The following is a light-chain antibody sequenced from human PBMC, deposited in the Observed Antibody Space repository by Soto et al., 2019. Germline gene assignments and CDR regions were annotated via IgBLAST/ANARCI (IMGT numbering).Light chain of an antibody. J-gene: IGLJ1*01. CDR3: GSYTSTNSYV. Sequence: QSALTQPASVSGSPGQSITIPCTGTSSDDGYYNHVSWYQQHPGKAPRLMIYEVTNRPSRVSDRFSGSKSGNTASLTISGLQAEDEADYYCGSYTSTNSYVFGTGTKLTVL. CDR1: SSDDGYYNH. CDR2: EVT. V-gene: IGLV2-14*01.